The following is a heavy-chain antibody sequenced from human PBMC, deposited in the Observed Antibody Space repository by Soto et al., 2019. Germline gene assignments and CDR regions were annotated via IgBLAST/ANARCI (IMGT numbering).Heavy chain of an antibody. J-gene: IGHJ4*02. CDR1: GFSLSTSGMC. V-gene: IGHV2-70*01. CDR2: IDWDDDK. CDR3: ARGVGDLLWKARPYYFDY. Sequence: SGPTLVNPTQTLTLACTFSGFSLSTSGMCVSWIRQPPGKALEWLALIDWDDDKYYSTSLKTRLTISKDTSKNQVVLTMTNMDPVDTATYYCARGVGDLLWKARPYYFDYWGQGTLVTVSS. D-gene: IGHD3-10*01.